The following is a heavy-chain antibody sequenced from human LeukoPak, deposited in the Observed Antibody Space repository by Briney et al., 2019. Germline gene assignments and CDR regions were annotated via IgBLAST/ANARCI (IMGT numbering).Heavy chain of an antibody. CDR1: GFPFSSYA. Sequence: PGGSLRLSCAASGFPFSSYAMSWVRQAPGKGLEWVSGISGSGGSTYYADSVKGRFTISRDNSKNTLYLQMNSLRAEDTAVYYCAKSAKKGIAVAYDAFDIWGQGTMVTVSS. V-gene: IGHV3-23*01. J-gene: IGHJ3*02. CDR2: ISGSGGST. CDR3: AKSAKKGIAVAYDAFDI. D-gene: IGHD6-19*01.